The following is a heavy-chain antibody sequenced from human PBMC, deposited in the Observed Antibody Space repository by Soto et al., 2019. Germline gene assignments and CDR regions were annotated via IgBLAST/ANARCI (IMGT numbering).Heavy chain of an antibody. V-gene: IGHV3-66*01. Sequence: PGGSLRLSCAASGFTVSSNYMSWVRQAPGKGLEWVSVIYSGGSTYYADSVKGRFTISRDNSKNTLYLQMNSLRAEDTAVYYCARDSHYYYYYYMDVWGKGTTVTVSS. CDR1: GFTVSSNY. CDR3: ARDSHYYYYYYMDV. J-gene: IGHJ6*03. CDR2: IYSGGST.